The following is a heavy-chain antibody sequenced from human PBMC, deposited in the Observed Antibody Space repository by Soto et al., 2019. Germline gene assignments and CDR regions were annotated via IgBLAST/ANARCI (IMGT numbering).Heavy chain of an antibody. D-gene: IGHD3-9*01. CDR2: LIPMFGTT. V-gene: IGHV1-69*18. J-gene: IGHJ6*02. CDR1: GGTFSSYS. Sequence: QVQLVQSGAEVKTPGSSVKVSCKASGGTFSSYSINWVRQAPGQGLEWMGRLIPMFGTTDYAQRFQGRVTFTADESPSTAYMEVTNLTSEDTAVYYCARAVVLTFTRFYDMDVWGQGTTVTVSS. CDR3: ARAVVLTFTRFYDMDV.